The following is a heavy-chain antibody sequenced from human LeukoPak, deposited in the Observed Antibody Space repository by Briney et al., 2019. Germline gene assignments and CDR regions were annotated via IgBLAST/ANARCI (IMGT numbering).Heavy chain of an antibody. Sequence: PGGSLRPSSAASGFTFSSYAMSWVPQAPGKGMEWVSAISGSGGSTYYADSVKCRFTTSRDNSKNTLCLQMNSLRAEDTAVYYCAKFLVYYWGQGTLVTVSS. D-gene: IGHD3-16*01. CDR3: AKFLVYY. J-gene: IGHJ4*02. CDR2: ISGSGGST. CDR1: GFTFSSYA. V-gene: IGHV3-23*01.